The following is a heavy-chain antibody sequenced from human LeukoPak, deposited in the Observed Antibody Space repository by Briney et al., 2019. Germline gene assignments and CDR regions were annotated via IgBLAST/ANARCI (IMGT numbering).Heavy chain of an antibody. J-gene: IGHJ4*02. V-gene: IGHV4-34*01. CDR3: ARGIADY. CDR1: GGSFSGYY. CDR2: INHSGST. Sequence: SETLSLTCAVYGGSFSGYYWSWIRQPPGKGLEWIGEINHSGSTNYNPSLKSRVTISVDTSKNQFSLKLSSVTAADTAVYYCARGIADYWGQGTLVTVSS.